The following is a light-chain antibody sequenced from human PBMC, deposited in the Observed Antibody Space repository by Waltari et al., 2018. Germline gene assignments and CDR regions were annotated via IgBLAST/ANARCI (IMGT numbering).Light chain of an antibody. V-gene: IGLV2-14*03. CDR3: SSYTSISTSVV. Sequence: QSALTQPATVSGAPGQSITISCPGNSSDVGGYDFVPWYQQYPGKAPQLIIYDVYNRPSGVSLRFSASKSGDTAALTISGLQTDDEADYYCSSYTSISTSVVFGGGTKLTVL. CDR2: DVY. CDR1: SSDVGGYDF. J-gene: IGLJ2*01.